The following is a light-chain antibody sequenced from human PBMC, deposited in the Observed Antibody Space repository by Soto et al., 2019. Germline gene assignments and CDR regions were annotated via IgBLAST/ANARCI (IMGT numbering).Light chain of an antibody. J-gene: IGKJ2*01. V-gene: IGKV3-15*01. CDR2: GAS. CDR3: QQYNNWPQYT. Sequence: IVXTQSXXTLXXXPGERATLSCRASQSVSSNLAWYQQKPGQAPRLLIYGASTRATGIPARXXXXXXXXXXXXXXSSLQSEDFAVYYCQQYNNWPQYTFGQGTKLEIK. CDR1: QSVSSN.